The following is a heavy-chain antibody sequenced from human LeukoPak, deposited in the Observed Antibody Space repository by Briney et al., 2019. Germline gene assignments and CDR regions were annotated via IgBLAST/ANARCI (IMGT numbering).Heavy chain of an antibody. CDR2: IIPIFGTA. D-gene: IGHD4-17*01. Sequence: SVKVSCKASGGTFSSYAISWVRQAPGQGLEWMGGIIPIFGTADYAQKFQGRVTITTDESTSTAYMELSSLRSEDTAVYYCASPMGGLRPGYYYMDVWGKGTTVTVSS. V-gene: IGHV1-69*05. CDR1: GGTFSSYA. CDR3: ASPMGGLRPGYYYMDV. J-gene: IGHJ6*03.